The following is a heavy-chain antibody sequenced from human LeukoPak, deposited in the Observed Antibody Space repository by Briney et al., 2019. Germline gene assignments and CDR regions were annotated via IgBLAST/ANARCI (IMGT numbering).Heavy chain of an antibody. D-gene: IGHD1-26*01. Sequence: APVKVSCKASGYTVTSYGISGVRQAPGQGLEWMGWRSAYNGNTNYAQKLKGRVNMTTDTSTSTAYMEMRTLRSDDTAVNYCATDDSFPLGVGATSFDYWGQGTLVTVSS. CDR1: GYTVTSYG. CDR2: RSAYNGNT. V-gene: IGHV1-18*01. J-gene: IGHJ4*02. CDR3: ATDDSFPLGVGATSFDY.